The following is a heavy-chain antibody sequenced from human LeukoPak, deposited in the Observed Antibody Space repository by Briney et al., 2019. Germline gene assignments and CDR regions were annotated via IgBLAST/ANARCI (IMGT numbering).Heavy chain of an antibody. CDR2: ISHDGNNK. Sequence: GGSLRLSCAASGFTFSSYAMHWVRQAPGKGLEWLAVISHDGNNKYYADSVKGRFTVSRDNSKNTLYLQVNDLRVEDMAVYYCARGDSVQLWLNMGDYWGQGALVTVSS. J-gene: IGHJ4*02. CDR3: ARGDSVQLWLNMGDY. CDR1: GFTFSSYA. D-gene: IGHD5-18*01. V-gene: IGHV3-30-3*01.